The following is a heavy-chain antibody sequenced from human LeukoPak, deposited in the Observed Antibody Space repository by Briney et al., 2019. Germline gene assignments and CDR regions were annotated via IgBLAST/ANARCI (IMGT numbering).Heavy chain of an antibody. J-gene: IGHJ3*02. CDR2: ISSSSSYI. V-gene: IGHV3-21*01. D-gene: IGHD3-3*01. Sequence: GGSLRLSCAASGFTFSSYSMNWVRQAPGKGLEWVSSISSSSSYIYYADSVKGRFTISRDNAKNSLYLQMNSLRAEDTAVYYCARVQYYDFWSGYDAFDIWGQGTMVTVSS. CDR3: ARVQYYDFWSGYDAFDI. CDR1: GFTFSSYS.